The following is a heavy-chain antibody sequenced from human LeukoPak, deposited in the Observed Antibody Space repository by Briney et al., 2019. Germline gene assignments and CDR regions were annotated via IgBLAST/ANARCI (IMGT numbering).Heavy chain of an antibody. CDR2: ISAYNGNT. CDR1: GYTFTSYG. Sequence: ASVKVSCKASGYTFTSYGISWVRQAPGQGLEWMGWISAYNGNTNYAQKFQGRVTITADESTSTAYMELSSLRSEDTAVYYCARDASSGGNSLWGQGTLVTVSS. CDR3: ARDASSGGNSL. D-gene: IGHD4-23*01. J-gene: IGHJ4*02. V-gene: IGHV1-18*01.